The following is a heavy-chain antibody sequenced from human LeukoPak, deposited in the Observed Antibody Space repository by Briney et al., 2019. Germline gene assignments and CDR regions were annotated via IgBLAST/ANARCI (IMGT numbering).Heavy chain of an antibody. V-gene: IGHV4-59*01. CDR2: IYYSGST. Sequence: PSETLSLTCTVSGGSISSYYWSWIRQPPGKGLEWIGYIYYSGSTNYNPSLKSRVTISVDTSKNQFSLKLSSVTAADTAVYYCARAEWIAVAAPDAFDIWGQGTMVTVSS. CDR1: GGSISSYY. D-gene: IGHD6-19*01. CDR3: ARAEWIAVAAPDAFDI. J-gene: IGHJ3*02.